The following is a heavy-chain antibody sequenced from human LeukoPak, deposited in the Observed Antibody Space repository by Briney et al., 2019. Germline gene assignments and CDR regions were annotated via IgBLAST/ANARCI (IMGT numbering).Heavy chain of an antibody. V-gene: IGHV3-23*01. CDR3: AKFLSYYYDSSGYYYDY. CDR2: ISGSGGST. J-gene: IGHJ4*02. CDR1: GFTFSSYA. D-gene: IGHD3-22*01. Sequence: GGPLRLSCAASGFTFSSYAMSWVRQAPGKGLEWVSAISGSGGSTYYADSVKGRFTISRDNSKNTLYLQMNSLRAEDTAVYYCAKFLSYYYDSSGYYYDYWGQGTLVTVSS.